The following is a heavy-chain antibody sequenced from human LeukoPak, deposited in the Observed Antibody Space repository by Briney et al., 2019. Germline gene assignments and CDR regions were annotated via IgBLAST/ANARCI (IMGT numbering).Heavy chain of an antibody. Sequence: PSETLSLTCTVSGGSISSYYWSWIRQPPGKGLEWIGYIYYSGSTNYNPSLKSRVTISVDTSKNQFSLKLSSVTAADTAVYYCARGHMEYYFDYWGQGTLVTVSS. CDR1: GGSISSYY. V-gene: IGHV4-59*01. D-gene: IGHD3-3*01. CDR2: IYYSGST. CDR3: ARGHMEYYFDY. J-gene: IGHJ4*02.